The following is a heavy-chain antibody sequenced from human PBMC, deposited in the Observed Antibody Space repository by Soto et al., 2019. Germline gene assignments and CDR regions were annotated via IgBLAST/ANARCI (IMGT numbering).Heavy chain of an antibody. V-gene: IGHV4-4*02. J-gene: IGHJ5*02. D-gene: IGHD3-3*01. CDR3: ASQYYDFWSGQLDNWFDP. CDR2: IYHSGST. Sequence: PPGKGLEWIGEIYHSGSTNYNPSLKSRVTISVDKSKNQFSLKLSSVTAADTAVYYCASQYYDFWSGQLDNWFDPWGQGTLVTVSS.